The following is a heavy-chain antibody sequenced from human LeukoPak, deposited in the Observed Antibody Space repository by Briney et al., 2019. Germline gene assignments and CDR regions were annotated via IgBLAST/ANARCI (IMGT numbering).Heavy chain of an antibody. J-gene: IGHJ4*02. D-gene: IGHD2-21*01. V-gene: IGHV3-23*01. CDR2: LSGSGGGT. Sequence: GGSLRLSCAVSGITLSNYGMSWVRQAPGKGLEWVAGLSGSGGGTNYADSVKGRFTISRDNAKNTLYLQMNSLRAEDTAVYFCAKRDVVIRVILVGFHKEAYYFDSWGQGALVTVSS. CDR3: AKRDVVIRVILVGFHKEAYYFDS. CDR1: GITLSNYG.